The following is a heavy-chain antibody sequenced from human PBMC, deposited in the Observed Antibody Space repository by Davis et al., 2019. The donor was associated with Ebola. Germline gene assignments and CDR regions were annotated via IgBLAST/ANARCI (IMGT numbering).Heavy chain of an antibody. CDR1: GFTVSSNY. CDR2: IYSGGTT. D-gene: IGHD6-6*01. CDR3: ARWHSTSWAWDY. J-gene: IGHJ4*02. Sequence: PGGSLRLSCVVSGFTVSSNYMSWVRQAPGKGLEWVSVIYSGGTTYYADSAKGRFTISRDNSKNTLSLQMNSLRAEDTAVYYCARWHSTSWAWDYWGQGTLVTVSS. V-gene: IGHV3-53*01.